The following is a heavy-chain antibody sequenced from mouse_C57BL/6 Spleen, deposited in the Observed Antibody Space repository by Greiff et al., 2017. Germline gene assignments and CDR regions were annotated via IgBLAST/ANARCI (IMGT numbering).Heavy chain of an antibody. D-gene: IGHD1-1*01. V-gene: IGHV1-15*01. CDR1: GYTFTDYE. J-gene: IGHJ3*01. Sequence: QVQLKESGAELVRPGASVTLSCKASGYTFTDYEMHWVKQTPVHGLEWIGAIDPETGGTAYNQKFKGKAILTADKSSSTAYMELRSLTSEDSAVDYCTRSYYGSSPAWFADWGKGTLVTVSA. CDR2: IDPETGGT. CDR3: TRSYYGSSPAWFAD.